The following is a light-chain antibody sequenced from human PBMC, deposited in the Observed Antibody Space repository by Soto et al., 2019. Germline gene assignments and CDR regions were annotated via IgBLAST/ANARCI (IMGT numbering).Light chain of an antibody. CDR3: CSYAGSSTFV. CDR1: SSDVGSYNL. Sequence: QSVLTQPASVSGSPGQSIPISCTGTSSDVGSYNLVSWYQQHPGKAPKVMIYEGSKRPSGVSNRFSGSKSGNTASLTISGLQAEDEADYYCCSYAGSSTFVFGGGTQLTVL. J-gene: IGLJ3*02. CDR2: EGS. V-gene: IGLV2-23*03.